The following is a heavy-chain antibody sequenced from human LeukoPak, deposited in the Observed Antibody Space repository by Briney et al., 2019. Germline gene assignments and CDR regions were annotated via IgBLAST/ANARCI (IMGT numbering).Heavy chain of an antibody. CDR3: ARAESFGAYYYYYYMDV. D-gene: IGHD3-3*01. V-gene: IGHV3-48*04. CDR2: ISSSSSTI. CDR1: GFTFSSYS. J-gene: IGHJ6*03. Sequence: GGSLRLSCAASGFTFSSYSMNWVRQAPGKGLEWVSYISSSSSTIYYADSVKGRFTISRDNAKNSLYLQMNSLRAEDTAVYYCARAESFGAYYYYYYMDVWGKGTTVTVSS.